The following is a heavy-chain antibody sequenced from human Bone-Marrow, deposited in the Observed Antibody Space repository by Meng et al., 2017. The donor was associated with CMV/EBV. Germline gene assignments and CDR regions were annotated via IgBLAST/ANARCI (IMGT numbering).Heavy chain of an antibody. V-gene: IGHV4-59*01. D-gene: IGHD3-16*01. CDR1: GGSISSYY. CDR3: ARDNLMITFGGGDKTHWFVP. J-gene: IGHJ5*02. CDR2: IYYSGST. Sequence: GSLRLSCTVSGGSISSYYWSWIRQPPGKGLEWIGYIYYSGSTNYNPSLKSRVTISVDTSKSQFSLNLSSVTAADTAVYYCARDNLMITFGGGDKTHWFVPWGQGTLVTCYS.